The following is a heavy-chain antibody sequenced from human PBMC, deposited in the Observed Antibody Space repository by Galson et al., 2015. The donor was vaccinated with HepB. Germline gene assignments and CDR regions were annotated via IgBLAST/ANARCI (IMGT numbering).Heavy chain of an antibody. V-gene: IGHV3-30*02. CDR1: GFTFSSYG. D-gene: IGHD2-2*01. CDR3: AKVIVVVPAAIRETTNHYYYGMDV. CDR2: IRYDGSNK. J-gene: IGHJ6*02. Sequence: SLRLSCAASGFTFSSYGMHWVRQAPGKGLEWVAFIRYDGSNKYYADSVKGRFTISRDNSKNTLYLQMNSLRAEDTAVYYCAKVIVVVPAAIRETTNHYYYGMDVWGQGTTVTVSS.